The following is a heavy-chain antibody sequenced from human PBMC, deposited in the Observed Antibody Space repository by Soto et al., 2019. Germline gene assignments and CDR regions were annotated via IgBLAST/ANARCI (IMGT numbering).Heavy chain of an antibody. CDR2: IIPVFRSI. Sequence: VQLVQSGAEVKTPGSSVKVSCKASGDTFSSYSIAWVRQAPGQGLEWMGGIIPVFRSINYSQKFQGRVTITEDESTTTAYMKLTSLKPQDTAVYFCARDDGWNYRYYDMEVWGQGTTVTVS. CDR3: ARDDGWNYRYYDMEV. CDR1: GDTFSSYS. V-gene: IGHV1-69*12. D-gene: IGHD1-7*01. J-gene: IGHJ6*02.